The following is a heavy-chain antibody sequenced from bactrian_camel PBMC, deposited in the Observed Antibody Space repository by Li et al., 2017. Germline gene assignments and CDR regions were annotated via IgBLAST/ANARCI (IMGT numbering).Heavy chain of an antibody. CDR1: GIYIRSYC. J-gene: IGHJ4*01. D-gene: IGHD2*01. V-gene: IGHV3S55*01. CDR2: ISSGGST. CDR3: ARDTIPGLWVPLGH. Sequence: HVQLVESGGGSVAAGGSLRLSCAASGIYIRSYCMGWYRQAPGNECEWVSSISSGGSTYYADSVKGRFIISRANAKNTVYLQMNRLKPEDTAVYYCARDTIPGLWVPLGHWGQGTQVTVS.